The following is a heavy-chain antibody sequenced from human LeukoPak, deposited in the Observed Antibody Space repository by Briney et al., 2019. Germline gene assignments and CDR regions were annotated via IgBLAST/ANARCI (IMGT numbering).Heavy chain of an antibody. J-gene: IGHJ6*02. D-gene: IGHD3-22*01. CDR3: ARDLTPTDYYDSSGDYYYGMDV. CDR2: ISSSSSYI. V-gene: IGHV3-21*01. Sequence: GGSLRLSWAASGFTFSSYSMNWVRQAPGKGLEWVSSISSSSSYIYYADSVKGRFTISRDNAKNSLYLQMNSLRAEDTAVYYCARDLTPTDYYDSSGDYYYGMDVWGQGTTVTVSS. CDR1: GFTFSSYS.